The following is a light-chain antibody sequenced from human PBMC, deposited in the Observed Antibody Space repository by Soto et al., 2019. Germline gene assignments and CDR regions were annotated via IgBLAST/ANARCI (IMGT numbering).Light chain of an antibody. Sequence: EIVLTQSPGTLSLSPGERATLSCRASQSVGSDYLAWYQQKPGQAPRIIIFGASGRATGIPDRFSGSGSGTEFTLTISRLEPEDFAVYCCQQYGSSPRTFGQGTKMDIK. J-gene: IGKJ1*01. CDR3: QQYGSSPRT. CDR2: GAS. CDR1: QSVGSDY. V-gene: IGKV3-20*01.